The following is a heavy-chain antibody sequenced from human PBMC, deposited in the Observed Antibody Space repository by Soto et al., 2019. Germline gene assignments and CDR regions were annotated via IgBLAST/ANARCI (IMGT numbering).Heavy chain of an antibody. CDR1: GGSISSSSYY. CDR3: ARQTGYVGWFDP. D-gene: IGHD6-13*01. J-gene: IGHJ5*02. CDR2: IYYSGST. V-gene: IGHV4-39*01. Sequence: QLQLQESGPGLVKPSETLSLTCTVSGGSISSSSYYWGLIRQPPGKGLEWIGSIYYSGSTYYNPSLKSRVTISVDTSKNQFSLKLSSVTAADTAVYYCARQTGYVGWFDPWGQGTLVTVSS.